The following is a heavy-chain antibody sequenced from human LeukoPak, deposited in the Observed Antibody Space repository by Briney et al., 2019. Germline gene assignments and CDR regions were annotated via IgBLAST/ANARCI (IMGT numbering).Heavy chain of an antibody. V-gene: IGHV4-39*07. CDR1: GGSISSSSYY. D-gene: IGHD4-17*01. CDR3: ARDLFGGEGDYVYYFDY. J-gene: IGHJ4*02. CDR2: IYYSGST. Sequence: PSETLSLTCTVSGGSISSSSYYWGWIRQPPGKGLEWIGSIYYSGSTYYNPSLKSRVTVSVDTSKNQFSLKLSSVTAADTAVYYCARDLFGGEGDYVYYFDYWGQGTLVTVSS.